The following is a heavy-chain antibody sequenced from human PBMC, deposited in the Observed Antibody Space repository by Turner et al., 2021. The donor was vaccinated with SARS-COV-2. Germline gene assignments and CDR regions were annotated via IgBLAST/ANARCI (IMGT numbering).Heavy chain of an antibody. CDR2: ISYDGGNK. CDR3: AKQGGPYCSGGSCYLHYFDY. Sequence: VLRLGSGGGVVQPWRPLTLSCSASRFTFSSYGMHWVRQAPGKGLEWVAVISYDGGNKYYADSVKGRITISRDNSKNTLYLQMNSLRAEDTAVYYCAKQGGPYCSGGSCYLHYFDYWGQGTLVTVSS. D-gene: IGHD2-15*01. J-gene: IGHJ4*02. CDR1: RFTFSSYG. V-gene: IGHV3-30*18.